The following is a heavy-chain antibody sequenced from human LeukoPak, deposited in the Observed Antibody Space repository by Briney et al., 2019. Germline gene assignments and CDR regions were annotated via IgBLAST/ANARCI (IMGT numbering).Heavy chain of an antibody. CDR2: INHSGST. Sequence: PSETLSLTCAVYGGSFSGYYWSWIRQPPGKGLEWIGEINHSGSTNYNPSLKSRVTISVDTSKNQFSLKLSSVTAADTAVYYCARDVGEYCSSTSCQYYFDYGGQGPLVTVSS. V-gene: IGHV4-34*01. D-gene: IGHD2-2*01. CDR1: GGSFSGYY. J-gene: IGHJ4*02. CDR3: ARDVGEYCSSTSCQYYFDY.